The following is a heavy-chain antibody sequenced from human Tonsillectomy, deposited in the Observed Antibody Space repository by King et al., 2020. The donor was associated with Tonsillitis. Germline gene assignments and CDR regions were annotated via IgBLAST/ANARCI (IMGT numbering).Heavy chain of an antibody. J-gene: IGHJ4*02. D-gene: IGHD3-22*01. CDR3: ARCDDSRGYYWDHFDF. Sequence: VQLVESGGGLVQPGGSLRLSCAASGFTVSSKYMSWVRQAPGKGLEWVSVIFNGGGTYYADSVKGRFTISRDNSNNTLYLQMNSLRAEDTAVYYCARCDDSRGYYWDHFDFWGQGTLVTVSS. CDR2: IFNGGGT. CDR1: GFTVSSKY. V-gene: IGHV3-66*01.